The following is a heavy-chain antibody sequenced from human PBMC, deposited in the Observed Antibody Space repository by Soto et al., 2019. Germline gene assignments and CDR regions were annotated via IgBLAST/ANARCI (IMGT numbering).Heavy chain of an antibody. D-gene: IGHD3-3*01. CDR2: ISHDGRIE. CDR3: ARDGLPDDFRSAGYWLDP. Sequence: GGSLSLSCAASGFTFSTFALHWVRQAPGEGLEWVALISHDGRIEKYADSVKGRFTISRDNSKNTLYMQMDSLRLEDTGVYYCARDGLPDDFRSAGYWLDPWGQGTKVTVST. V-gene: IGHV3-30-3*01. J-gene: IGHJ5*02. CDR1: GFTFSTFA.